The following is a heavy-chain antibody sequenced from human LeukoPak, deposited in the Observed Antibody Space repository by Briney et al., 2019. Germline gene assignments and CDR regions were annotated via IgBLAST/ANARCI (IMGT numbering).Heavy chain of an antibody. CDR2: IGTAGDT. V-gene: IGHV3-13*03. CDR1: GFTFSSYD. Sequence: GGSMRLSCAACGFTFSSYDMHWVRQATGKGLEWVSAIGTAGDTYYPGPVKGQFTISRENAKNSLYLQMNSLRAGDTAVYYCANHSSSWPFDYWGQGTLVTVSS. J-gene: IGHJ4*02. D-gene: IGHD6-13*01. CDR3: ANHSSSWPFDY.